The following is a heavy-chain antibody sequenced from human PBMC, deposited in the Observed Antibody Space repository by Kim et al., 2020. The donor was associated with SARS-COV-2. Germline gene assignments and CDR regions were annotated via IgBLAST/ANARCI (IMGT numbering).Heavy chain of an antibody. CDR1: GGSISSSSYY. CDR3: ARQPYSYGPFDP. V-gene: IGHV4-39*01. D-gene: IGHD5-18*01. Sequence: SETLSLTCTVSGGSISSSSYYWDWIRQPPGKGLEWIGSIYYSGSTYYNPSLKSRVTISVDTSKNQFSLKLSSVTAADTAVYYCARQPYSYGPFDPWGQGTLVTVSS. J-gene: IGHJ5*02. CDR2: IYYSGST.